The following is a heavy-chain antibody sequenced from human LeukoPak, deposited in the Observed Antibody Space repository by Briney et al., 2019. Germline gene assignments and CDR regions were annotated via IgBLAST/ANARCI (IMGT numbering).Heavy chain of an antibody. V-gene: IGHV3-9*01. CDR2: ISWNSGSI. Sequence: GGSLRLSCAASGFTFDDYAMHWVRQAPGKGLEWVSGISWNSGSIGYADSVKGRFTISRDNAKNSLYLQMNSLRAEDTAVYYCTRAGNYHDGSGLFDYWGQGTLVTVSS. CDR3: TRAGNYHDGSGLFDY. CDR1: GFTFDDYA. J-gene: IGHJ4*02. D-gene: IGHD3-22*01.